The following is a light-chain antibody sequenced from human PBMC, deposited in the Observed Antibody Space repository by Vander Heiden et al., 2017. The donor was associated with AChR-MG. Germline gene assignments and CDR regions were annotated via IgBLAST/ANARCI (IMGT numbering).Light chain of an antibody. CDR2: DVS. Sequence: ETVLTQSPATLSLSPGERATLSCRASHPITNFLAWYRQKPGQAPRLVMYDVSNRATDIPARFSGSGSGTDFTLTISSLEPDDSAVYYCQQLSTWPRTVGQGTKVEVK. CDR3: QQLSTWPRT. V-gene: IGKV3-11*01. J-gene: IGKJ1*01. CDR1: HPITNF.